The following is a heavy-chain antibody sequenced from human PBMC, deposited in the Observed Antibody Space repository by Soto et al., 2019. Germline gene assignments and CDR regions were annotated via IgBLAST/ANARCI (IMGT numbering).Heavy chain of an antibody. J-gene: IGHJ5*02. CDR2: INPSGGST. CDR3: ARDDIAAAVRLSDPGWFDP. CDR1: GYTFTSYY. D-gene: IGHD6-13*01. Sequence: ASVKVSCKASGYTFTSYYMHWVRQAPGQGLEWMGIINPSGGSTSYAQKFQGRVTMTRDTSTSTVYMELSSLRSEDTAVYYCARDDIAAAVRLSDPGWFDPWGQGTLVTVSS. V-gene: IGHV1-46*01.